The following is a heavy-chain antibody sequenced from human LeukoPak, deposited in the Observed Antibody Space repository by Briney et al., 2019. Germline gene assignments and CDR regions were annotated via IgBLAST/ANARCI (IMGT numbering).Heavy chain of an antibody. Sequence: GGSLRLSCAASGFTFSSYSMNWVRQAPGKGLEWVSSISSSSSYIYYADSVKGRFTISRDNAKNSLYLQMNSLRAEDTAVYYCAKDLGGYSSGWYGDYWGQGTLVTVSS. D-gene: IGHD6-19*01. CDR2: ISSSSSYI. CDR3: AKDLGGYSSGWYGDY. V-gene: IGHV3-21*04. CDR1: GFTFSSYS. J-gene: IGHJ4*02.